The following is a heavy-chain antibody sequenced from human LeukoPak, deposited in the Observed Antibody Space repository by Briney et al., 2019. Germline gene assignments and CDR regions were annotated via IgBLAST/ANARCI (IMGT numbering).Heavy chain of an antibody. J-gene: IGHJ4*02. V-gene: IGHV3-73*01. Sequence: GGSLRLSCAASGFTFSGPAMHWVRQASGKGLEWVGRIRSKANSYATAYAASVKGRFTISRDDSKNAAYLQMNSPKTEDTAVYYCTRLDPNYYDSSGEIDYWGQGTLVTVSS. D-gene: IGHD3-22*01. CDR3: TRLDPNYYDSSGEIDY. CDR2: IRSKANSYAT. CDR1: GFTFSGPA.